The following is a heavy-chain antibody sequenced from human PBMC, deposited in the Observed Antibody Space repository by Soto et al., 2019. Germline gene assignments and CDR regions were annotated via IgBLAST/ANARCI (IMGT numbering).Heavy chain of an antibody. Sequence: AASVKVSCKASGGTFSSYAISWVRQAPGQGLEWMGGIIPIFGTANYAQKFQGRVTITADKSTSTAYMELSSLRSEDTAVYYCASPLNTEDYYYGMDVWGQGTTVTVSS. V-gene: IGHV1-69*06. CDR1: GGTFSSYA. J-gene: IGHJ6*02. CDR3: ASPLNTEDYYYGMDV. D-gene: IGHD4-17*01. CDR2: IIPIFGTA.